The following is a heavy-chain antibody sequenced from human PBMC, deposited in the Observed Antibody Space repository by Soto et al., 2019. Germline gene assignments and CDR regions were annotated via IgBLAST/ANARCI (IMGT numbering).Heavy chain of an antibody. D-gene: IGHD3-22*01. CDR2: ISYDGSNK. V-gene: IGHV3-30-3*01. Sequence: QVQLVESGGGVVQPGRSLRLSCAASGFTFSSYAMHWVRQAPGKGLEWVAVISYDGSNKYYADSVKGRFTISRDNSKNTLYLQMNSLRAEDTAVYYCARGMIRRLAYYYGMDVWGQGTTVTVSS. J-gene: IGHJ6*02. CDR3: ARGMIRRLAYYYGMDV. CDR1: GFTFSSYA.